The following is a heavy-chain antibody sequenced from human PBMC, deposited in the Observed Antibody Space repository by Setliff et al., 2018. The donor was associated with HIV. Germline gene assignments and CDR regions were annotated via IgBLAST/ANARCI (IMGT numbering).Heavy chain of an antibody. CDR2: FDPEDGET. V-gene: IGHV1-24*01. CDR1: GYTLSELS. J-gene: IGHJ3*02. D-gene: IGHD2-8*01. CDR3: ARGSPYASAFDI. Sequence: ASVKVSCKVSGYTLSELSMHWVRQAPGKGLEWMGGFDPEDGETIYAQKFQGRVTMTTDTSTSTAYMELSSLRSEDTAVYYCARGSPYASAFDIWGQGTMVTVSS.